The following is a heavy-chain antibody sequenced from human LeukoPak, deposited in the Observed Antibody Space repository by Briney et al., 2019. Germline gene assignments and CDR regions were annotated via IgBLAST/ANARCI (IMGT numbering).Heavy chain of an antibody. CDR3: ARDRDVFDY. CDR2: INPNSGGT. V-gene: IGHV1-2*02. D-gene: IGHD3-10*01. J-gene: IGHJ4*02. CDR1: GGTFSSYA. Sequence: ASVKVSCKASGGTFSSYAISWVRQAPGQGLEWMGWINPNSGGTNYAQKFQGRVTMTRDTSISTAYMELSRLRSDDTAVYYCARDRDVFDYWGQGTLVTVSS.